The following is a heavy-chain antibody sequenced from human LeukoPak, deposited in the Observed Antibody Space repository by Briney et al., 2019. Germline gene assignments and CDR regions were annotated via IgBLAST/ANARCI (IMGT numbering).Heavy chain of an antibody. V-gene: IGHV1-18*01. Sequence: ASVKVSCKASGYTFTSYGISWVRQAPGQGLEWMGWISAYNGNTNYAQKLQGRVTMTTDTSTSTAHMELRSLRSDDTAVYYCARDPALGYTSGWYNWFDPWGQGTLVTVSS. D-gene: IGHD6-19*01. J-gene: IGHJ5*02. CDR3: ARDPALGYTSGWYNWFDP. CDR1: GYTFTSYG. CDR2: ISAYNGNT.